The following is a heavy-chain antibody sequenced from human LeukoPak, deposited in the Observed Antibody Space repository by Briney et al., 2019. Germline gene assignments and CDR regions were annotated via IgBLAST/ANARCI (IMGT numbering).Heavy chain of an antibody. D-gene: IGHD3-10*01. J-gene: IGHJ6*03. CDR1: GYTFPSYD. Sequence: ASVKVSCKASGYTFPSYDINWVRQATGQGLAWMGWMNPHSGNTGYAQKFQGRVTMTRNTSISTAYMELSSLRSEDTAVYYCASVYNYYGSGSYRRDYYYMDVWGKGTTVTISS. CDR3: ASVYNYYGSGSYRRDYYYMDV. CDR2: MNPHSGNT. V-gene: IGHV1-8*01.